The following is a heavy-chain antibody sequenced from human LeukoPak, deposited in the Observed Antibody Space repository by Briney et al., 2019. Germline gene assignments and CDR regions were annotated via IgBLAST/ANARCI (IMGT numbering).Heavy chain of an antibody. CDR1: GGSISSYY. Sequence: NPSETLSLTCTVSGGSISSYYWSWIRQPPGKGLEWIGYIYYSGSTNYNPSLKSRVTISVDTSKNQFSLKLSSVTAADTAVYYCARHLFKAAFDYWGQGTLVTVSS. CDR2: IYYSGST. CDR3: ARHLFKAAFDY. J-gene: IGHJ4*02. D-gene: IGHD6-13*01. V-gene: IGHV4-59*08.